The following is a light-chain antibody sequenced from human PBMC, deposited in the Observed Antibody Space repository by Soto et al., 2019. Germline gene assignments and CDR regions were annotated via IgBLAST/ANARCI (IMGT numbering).Light chain of an antibody. CDR1: RSINKY. V-gene: IGKV3-11*01. Sequence: EIVLTQSPATLSFSPGERATLSCRASRSINKYLAWYQQKPGQAPRLLIYDASNRATGIPARFSGSGSGTDFTLTITSLEPEDFAVYYCQQRSNWRGTFGGGTKVDIK. CDR3: QQRSNWRGT. CDR2: DAS. J-gene: IGKJ4*01.